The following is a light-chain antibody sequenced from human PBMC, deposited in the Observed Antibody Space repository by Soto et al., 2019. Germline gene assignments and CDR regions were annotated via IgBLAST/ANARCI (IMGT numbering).Light chain of an antibody. Sequence: ENVFTQSPGPPSFSPREKATLSFRASQSVSHNYLAWYQQKPGQAPILLIYGASSRATGIPDRFSGSGSGTDFTLTISRLQTEDFAVYYCQQYGTSPTFGQGTKVDIK. V-gene: IGKV3-20*01. CDR3: QQYGTSPT. J-gene: IGKJ1*01. CDR2: GAS. CDR1: QSVSHNY.